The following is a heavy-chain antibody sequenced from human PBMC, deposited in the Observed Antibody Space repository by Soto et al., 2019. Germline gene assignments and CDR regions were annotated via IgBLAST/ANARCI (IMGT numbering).Heavy chain of an antibody. J-gene: IGHJ6*02. CDR1: AGSISSYY. CDR2: IYYSGST. D-gene: IGHD2-21*02. CDR3: ARSGGDVQYGMAF. V-gene: IGHV4-59*01. Sequence: SETLSLTCTVSAGSISSYYWSWIRQPPGKGLEWIGYIYYSGSTNYNPSLKSRVTISVDTSKNQFSLKLSSVTAADTAVYYCARSGGDVQYGMAFWGQGSSVPVSS.